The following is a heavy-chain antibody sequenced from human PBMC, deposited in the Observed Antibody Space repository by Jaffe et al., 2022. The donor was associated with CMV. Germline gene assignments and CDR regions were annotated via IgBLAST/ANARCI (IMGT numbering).Heavy chain of an antibody. CDR3: ARDLYRILDLSPDAFDI. J-gene: IGHJ3*02. V-gene: IGHV3-48*02. CDR1: GFTFSSYS. Sequence: EVQLVESGGGLVQPGGSLRLSCAASGFTFSSYSMNWVRQAPGKGLEWVSYISSSSSTIYYADSVKGRFTISRDNAKNSLYLQMNSLRDEDTAVYYCARDLYRILDLSPDAFDIWGQGTMVTVSS. D-gene: IGHD3-3*02. CDR2: ISSSSSTI.